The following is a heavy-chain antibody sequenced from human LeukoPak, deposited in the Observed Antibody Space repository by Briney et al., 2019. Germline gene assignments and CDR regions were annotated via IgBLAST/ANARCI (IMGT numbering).Heavy chain of an antibody. CDR2: ISAYNGNT. D-gene: IGHD2-2*01. Sequence: ASVKVSCKASGYTFTSYGISWARQAPGQGLEWMGWISAYNGNTNYAQKLQGRATMATDTSTSTAYMELRSLRSDDTAVYYCARDGFVVPAAIELDYWGQGTLVTVSS. CDR1: GYTFTSYG. CDR3: ARDGFVVPAAIELDY. J-gene: IGHJ4*02. V-gene: IGHV1-18*01.